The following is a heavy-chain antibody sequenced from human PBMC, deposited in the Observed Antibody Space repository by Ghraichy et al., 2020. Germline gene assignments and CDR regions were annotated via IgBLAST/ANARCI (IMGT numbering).Heavy chain of an antibody. D-gene: IGHD2-8*01. J-gene: IGHJ4*02. CDR1: GGSISSSNW. CDR2: IYHSGST. V-gene: IGHV4-4*02. Sequence: SETLSLTCAVSGGSISSSNWWSWVRQPPGKGLEWIGEIYHSGSTNYNPSLKSRVTISVDKSKNQFSLKLSSVTAADTAVYYCARVVLMVYAHGVVYYFDYWGQGTLVTVSS. CDR3: ARVVLMVYAHGVVYYFDY.